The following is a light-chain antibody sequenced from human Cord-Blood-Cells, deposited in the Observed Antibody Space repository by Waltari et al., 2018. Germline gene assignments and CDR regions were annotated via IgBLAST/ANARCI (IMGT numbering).Light chain of an antibody. CDR1: QSISSW. CDR3: QQYNSYLT. J-gene: IGKJ4*01. Sequence: DIQMTQSPSTLSASVGDRVTITCLASQSISSWLAWYQQKPGKAPKLLIYKASSLESGVASRFSGRGSGTEFTITISSLQPDDFANYYCQQYNSYLTFGGGTKVEIK. CDR2: KAS. V-gene: IGKV1-5*03.